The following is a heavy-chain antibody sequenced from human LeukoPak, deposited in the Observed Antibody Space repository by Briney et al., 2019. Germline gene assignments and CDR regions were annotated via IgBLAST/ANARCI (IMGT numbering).Heavy chain of an antibody. J-gene: IGHJ4*02. CDR2: INSDGSST. CDR3: AKKGGYYYGSSAGGLDY. Sequence: PGGSLRLSCAASGFTFSSYWMHWVRQAPGKGLVWVSRINSDGSSTSYADSVKGRFTISRDNAKNTLYLQMNSLRAEDTAVYYCAKKGGYYYGSSAGGLDYWGQGTLVTVSS. D-gene: IGHD3-22*01. CDR1: GFTFSSYW. V-gene: IGHV3-74*01.